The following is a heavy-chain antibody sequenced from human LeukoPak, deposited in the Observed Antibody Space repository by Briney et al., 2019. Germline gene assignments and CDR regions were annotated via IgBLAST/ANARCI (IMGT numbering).Heavy chain of an antibody. D-gene: IGHD3-10*01. V-gene: IGHV1-46*01. CDR1: GYTFTSYY. CDR3: ASAPDYYGSGSYYNVNAFDI. CDR2: INPSGGST. J-gene: IGHJ3*02. Sequence: ASVKVSCKASGYTFTSYYMHWVRRAPGQGLEWMGIINPSGGSTNYAQKFQGRVTMTRDTSTSTVYMELSSLRSEDTAVYYCASAPDYYGSGSYYNVNAFDIWGQGTMVTVSS.